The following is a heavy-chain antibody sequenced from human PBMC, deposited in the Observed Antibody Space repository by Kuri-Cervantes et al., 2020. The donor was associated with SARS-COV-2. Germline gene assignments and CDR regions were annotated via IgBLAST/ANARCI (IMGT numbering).Heavy chain of an antibody. J-gene: IGHJ5*02. CDR1: GFTFSSYW. Sequence: GESLKISCAASGFTFSSYWMSWVRQAPGKGLEWVANIKQDGSEKYYVDSVKGRFTISGDNAKNSLYPQMNSLRAEDTAVYYCARLYRPEGAWGQGTLVTVSS. CDR2: IKQDGSEK. V-gene: IGHV3-7*01. CDR3: ARLYRPEGA. D-gene: IGHD1-14*01.